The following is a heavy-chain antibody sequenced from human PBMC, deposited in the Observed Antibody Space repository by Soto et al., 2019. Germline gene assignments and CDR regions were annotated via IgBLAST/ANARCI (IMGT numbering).Heavy chain of an antibody. V-gene: IGHV3-21*01. CDR1: GFTFSSYS. CDR3: ARDLGYCSSTSCYDHYYHGMDV. Sequence: PGGSLRLSCAASGFTFSSYSMNWVRQAPGKGLEWVSSISSSSSYIYYADSVKGRFTISRDNAKNSLYLQMNSLRAEDTAVYYCARDLGYCSSTSCYDHYYHGMDVWGQGTTVTVSS. J-gene: IGHJ6*02. CDR2: ISSSSSYI. D-gene: IGHD2-2*01.